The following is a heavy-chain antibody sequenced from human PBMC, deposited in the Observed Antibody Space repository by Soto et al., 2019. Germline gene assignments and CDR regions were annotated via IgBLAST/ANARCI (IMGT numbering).Heavy chain of an antibody. V-gene: IGHV1-69*13. D-gene: IGHD5-18*01. CDR2: TTAILGTR. CDR1: GDTLSHYG. J-gene: IGHJ4*02. CDR3: AAGDSSDTGDH. Sequence: SMKVSCKASGDTLSHYGVSWVQQVPGKGLEWMGGTTAILGTRDYAQKFQGRMTITSDESTTTSYMELNSLTSDDTAVYYCAAGDSSDTGDHWGQGXLVTVS.